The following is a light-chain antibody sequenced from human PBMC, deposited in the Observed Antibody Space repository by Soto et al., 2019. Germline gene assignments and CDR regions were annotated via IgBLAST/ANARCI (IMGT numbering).Light chain of an antibody. Sequence: IVLTQSQGTLSLSPGERATLSCRASQSVASNNLAWYQQIPGQSPRILIYGASSRATGIPDRFSGSGSGTDFTLTISRLEPEDFAVYYCQQYGSSPRTFGQGTKVDIK. J-gene: IGKJ1*01. CDR2: GAS. CDR1: QSVASNN. CDR3: QQYGSSPRT. V-gene: IGKV3-20*01.